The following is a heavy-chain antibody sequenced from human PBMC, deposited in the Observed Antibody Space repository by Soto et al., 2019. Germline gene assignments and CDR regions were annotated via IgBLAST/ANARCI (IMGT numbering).Heavy chain of an antibody. J-gene: IGHJ5*02. CDR2: IYYSGST. V-gene: IGHV4-59*08. Sequence: QVQLQESGPGLVKPSETLSLTCTVSGGSISSYYWSWIRQPPGKGLEWIGYIYYSGSTNYNPSLKSRVTISVDTSKNQFSLKLSSVTAADTAVYYCARHSSGDYGVGWFDPWGQGTLVTVSS. CDR3: ARHSSGDYGVGWFDP. CDR1: GGSISSYY. D-gene: IGHD4-17*01.